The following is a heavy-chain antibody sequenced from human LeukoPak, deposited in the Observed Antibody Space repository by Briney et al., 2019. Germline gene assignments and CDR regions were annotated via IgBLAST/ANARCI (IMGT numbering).Heavy chain of an antibody. Sequence: SETLSLTCAVYGGSFSGYYWSWIRQPPGKGLEWIGEINHSGSTNYNPSLKSRVTISVDTPKNQFSLKLSSVTAADTAVYYCARRHSLRPNDYWGQGTLVTVSS. J-gene: IGHJ4*02. CDR1: GGSFSGYY. V-gene: IGHV4-34*01. CDR2: INHSGST. CDR3: ARRHSLRPNDY.